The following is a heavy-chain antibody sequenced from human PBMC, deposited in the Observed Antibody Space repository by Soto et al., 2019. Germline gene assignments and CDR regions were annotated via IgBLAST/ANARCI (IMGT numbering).Heavy chain of an antibody. V-gene: IGHV3-33*01. J-gene: IGHJ4*02. CDR3: ARDSRGVTTYLAY. CDR1: GFTFSSYG. CDR2: IWYDGSNK. D-gene: IGHD4-17*01. Sequence: GGSLRLSCAASGFTFSSYGMHWVRQAPGKGLEWVAVIWYDGSNKYYADSVKGRFTISRDNSKNTLYLQMNSLRAEDTAVYYCARDSRGVTTYLAYWGQGTLVTVSS.